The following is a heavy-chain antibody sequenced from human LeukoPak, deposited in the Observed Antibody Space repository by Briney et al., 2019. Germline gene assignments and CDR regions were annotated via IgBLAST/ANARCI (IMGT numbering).Heavy chain of an antibody. J-gene: IGHJ6*03. CDR3: ASWGIAAAGYYYYYYMDV. CDR2: XXXSGST. Sequence: SETLSLTCTVSGGSISSYYWSXIRQPPGKXXXXXXXXXXSGSTNYNPSLKSRVTISVDTSKNQFSLKLSSVTATDTAVYYCASWGIAAAGYYYYYYMDVWGKGTTVTVSS. V-gene: IGHV4-59*01. D-gene: IGHD6-13*01. CDR1: GGSISSYY.